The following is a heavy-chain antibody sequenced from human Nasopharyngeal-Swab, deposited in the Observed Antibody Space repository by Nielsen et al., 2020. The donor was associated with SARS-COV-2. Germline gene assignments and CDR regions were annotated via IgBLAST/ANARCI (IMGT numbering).Heavy chain of an antibody. CDR3: TTDSRDYDFWSGYYPPSDY. J-gene: IGHJ4*02. D-gene: IGHD3-3*01. CDR2: IKSKTDGGTT. Sequence: VRQAPGKGLEWVGRIKSKTDGGTTDYAVPVKGRFTISRDDSKNTLYLQMNSLKTEDTAVYYCTTDSRDYDFWSGYYPPSDYWGQGTLVTVSS. V-gene: IGHV3-15*01.